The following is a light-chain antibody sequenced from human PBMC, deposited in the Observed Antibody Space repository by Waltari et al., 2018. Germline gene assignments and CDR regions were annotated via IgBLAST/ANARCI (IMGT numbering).Light chain of an antibody. J-gene: IGLJ3*02. Sequence: QPGPGCSPSMFIYENNKRPSGVPCRFSGSIDSASNAASLTISGLKTEDEADYSCQSYDTNIRVFGGATKLTVL. CDR3: QSYDTNIRV. V-gene: IGLV6-57*01. CDR2: ENN.